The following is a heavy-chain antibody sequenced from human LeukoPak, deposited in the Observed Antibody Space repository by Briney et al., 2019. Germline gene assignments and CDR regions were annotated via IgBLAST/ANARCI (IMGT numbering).Heavy chain of an antibody. CDR2: INQDGSEK. CDR1: GFTFDDYW. CDR3: ARVYQGVSLFDGIDY. Sequence: GGSLRLSCGASGFTFDDYWMSWVRQAPGQGLEWVANINQDGSEKYYLDSAKGRFTISRDNARNSLYLQMNSLRAEDTAVYYCARVYQGVSLFDGIDYWGQGTLVTVSS. V-gene: IGHV3-7*01. J-gene: IGHJ4*02. D-gene: IGHD3-10*01.